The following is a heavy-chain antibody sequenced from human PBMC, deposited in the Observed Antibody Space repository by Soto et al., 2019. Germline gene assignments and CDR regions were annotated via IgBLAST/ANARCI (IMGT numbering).Heavy chain of an antibody. D-gene: IGHD3-3*01. CDR2: IDYSGST. CDR3: ARGGLTIFGGYFDY. J-gene: IGHJ4*02. Sequence: QVQLQESGPGLVKPSQTLSLTCTVSGGSISSGDYYWSWIRQPPGKGLECIGYIDYSGSTYYNPSLMSRPHISVDPSKTQSPLKLSSVTSAYTAVYYWARGGLTIFGGYFDYWGQGTLVTVSS. V-gene: IGHV4-30-4*01. CDR1: GGSISSGDYY.